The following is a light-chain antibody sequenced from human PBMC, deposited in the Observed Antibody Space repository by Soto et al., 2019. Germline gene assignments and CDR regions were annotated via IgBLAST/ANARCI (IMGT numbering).Light chain of an antibody. V-gene: IGKV3-15*01. J-gene: IGKJ1*01. CDR1: QSVSID. Sequence: DIVMTQSPATLSASPGEGATLSCRASQSVSIDLAWYQQKPGQAPRLLIYDASTRATGVPARFRGSGSGTDFTLTISSLQSEDFVEYYCQQYKRWPETFGQGTKVDIK. CDR2: DAS. CDR3: QQYKRWPET.